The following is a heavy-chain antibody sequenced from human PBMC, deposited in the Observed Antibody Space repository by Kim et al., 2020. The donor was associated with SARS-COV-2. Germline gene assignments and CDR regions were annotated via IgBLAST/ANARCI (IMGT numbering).Heavy chain of an antibody. CDR3: ARGLRSCSSTSCPFYGMDV. CDR2: INPSGGST. D-gene: IGHD2-2*01. Sequence: ASVKVSCKASGYTFTSYYMHWVRQAPGQGLEWMGIINPSGGSTSYAQKFQGRVTMTRDTSTSTVYMELSSLRSEDTAVYYCARGLRSCSSTSCPFYGMDVWGQGTTVTVSS. J-gene: IGHJ6*02. V-gene: IGHV1-46*01. CDR1: GYTFTSYY.